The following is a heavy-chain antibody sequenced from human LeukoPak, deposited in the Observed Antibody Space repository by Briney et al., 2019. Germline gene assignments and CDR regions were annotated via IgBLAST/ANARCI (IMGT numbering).Heavy chain of an antibody. Sequence: ASVKVSCKASGGTFSSYAISWVRQAPGQGLEWMGRIIPILGIANYAQKFQGRVTITADKSTGTAYMELSSLRSEDTAVYYCAGLMPERGQQLVNAFDIWGQGTMVTVSS. CDR2: IIPILGIA. D-gene: IGHD6-13*01. J-gene: IGHJ3*02. V-gene: IGHV1-69*04. CDR3: AGLMPERGQQLVNAFDI. CDR1: GGTFSSYA.